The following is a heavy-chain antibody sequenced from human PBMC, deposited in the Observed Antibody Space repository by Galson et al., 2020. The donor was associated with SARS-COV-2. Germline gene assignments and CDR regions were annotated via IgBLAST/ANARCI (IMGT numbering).Heavy chain of an antibody. Sequence: SETLSLTCTVSGGSIRSSNYYWGWIRQPPGKGLEWIGSVLNSGTTHYSPSLQSRVTISVDTSKNQCSLNLNSVTAADTAMYYCARDATSSGWYNWFDPWGQGTLVTVSS. CDR3: ARDATSSGWYNWFDP. CDR2: VLNSGTT. CDR1: GGSIRSSNYY. D-gene: IGHD6-19*01. J-gene: IGHJ5*02. V-gene: IGHV4-39*07.